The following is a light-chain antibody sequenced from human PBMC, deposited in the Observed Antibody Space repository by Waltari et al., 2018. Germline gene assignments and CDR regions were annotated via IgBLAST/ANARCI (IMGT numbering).Light chain of an antibody. CDR2: RAS. V-gene: IGKV1-6*02. J-gene: IGKJ4*01. CDR3: QQGYDFPCT. Sequence: QMTQYQSSLSASIGDTVTITCRASRDIANNLNWYQQQSGKAPKLLIYRASSLQSGVPSRFSGSGSGTDFSLTISSLQPEDFATYYCQQGYDFPCTFGRGTKVEIK. CDR1: RDIANN.